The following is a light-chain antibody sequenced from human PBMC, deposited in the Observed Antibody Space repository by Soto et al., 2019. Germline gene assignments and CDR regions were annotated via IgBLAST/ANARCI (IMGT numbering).Light chain of an antibody. CDR2: GAS. CDR3: QQYGSSPYT. Sequence: EIVLTQSPGTLSLSPGERATLSCRASQSVSSSYLAWYQQKPGQAPRLLIYGASSSATGIPDRFSGSGSGTNSTLTISRLEPEDFAVYYCQQYGSSPYTFGQGTKLEIK. CDR1: QSVSSSY. J-gene: IGKJ2*01. V-gene: IGKV3-20*01.